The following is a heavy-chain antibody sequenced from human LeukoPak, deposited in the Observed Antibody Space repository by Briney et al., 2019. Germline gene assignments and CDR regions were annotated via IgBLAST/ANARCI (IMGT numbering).Heavy chain of an antibody. CDR1: GFTMGNIS. V-gene: IGHV3-23*01. Sequence: GGSLRLSCAASGFTMGNISMGWVRQPPGKGLGWVSAINVGNSDTNYEESVKGQFTISRDNARNTLYLQMNSLRAEDTAVYYCAKDLLRWAFDYWGQGTLVTVSS. CDR2: INVGNSDT. CDR3: AKDLLRWAFDY. D-gene: IGHD2-15*01. J-gene: IGHJ4*02.